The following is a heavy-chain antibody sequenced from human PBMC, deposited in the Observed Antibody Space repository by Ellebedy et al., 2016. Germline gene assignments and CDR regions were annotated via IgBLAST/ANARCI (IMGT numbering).Heavy chain of an antibody. V-gene: IGHV4-39*01. CDR3: YRGVIGVGYWQWLVQSLPSHVWFDP. CDR1: GGSISSSSYY. D-gene: IGHD6-19*01. CDR2: IYYSGST. Sequence: SETLSLTCTVSGGSISSSSYYWGWIRQPPGKGLEWIGSIYYSGSTYYNPSLKSRVTISVDTSKNQFSLKLSSVTAADTAVYYCYRGVIGVGYWQWLVQSLPSHVWFDPWGQGTLVTVSS. J-gene: IGHJ5*02.